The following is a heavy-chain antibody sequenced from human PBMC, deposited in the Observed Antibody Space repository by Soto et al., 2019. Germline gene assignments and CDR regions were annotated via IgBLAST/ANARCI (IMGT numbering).Heavy chain of an antibody. Sequence: SETLSLTCTVSGGSISSSSYYWGWIRQPPGKGLEWIGSIYYSGSTYYNPSLKSRVTISVDTSKNQFSLKLSSVTAADTAVYYCASGEQWLVPDYWGQGTLVTVSS. CDR2: IYYSGST. V-gene: IGHV4-39*07. D-gene: IGHD6-19*01. CDR3: ASGEQWLVPDY. CDR1: GGSISSSSYY. J-gene: IGHJ4*02.